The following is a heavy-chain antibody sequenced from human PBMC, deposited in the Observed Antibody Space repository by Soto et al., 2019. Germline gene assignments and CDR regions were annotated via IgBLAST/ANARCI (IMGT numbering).Heavy chain of an antibody. J-gene: IGHJ4*02. V-gene: IGHV3-11*06. Sequence: GGSLRLSCAASGFTFSDYYMSWIRQAPGKGLEWVSCISSSSSYTNYADSVKGRFTISRDNAKNSLYLQMNSLRAEDTAVYYCARGYSYGDYWGQGTLVTVSS. CDR3: ARGYSYGDY. CDR1: GFTFSDYY. CDR2: ISSSSSYT. D-gene: IGHD5-18*01.